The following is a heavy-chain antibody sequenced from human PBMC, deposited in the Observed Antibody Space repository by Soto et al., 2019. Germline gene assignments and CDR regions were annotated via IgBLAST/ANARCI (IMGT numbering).Heavy chain of an antibody. CDR1: GFTFSSHG. CDR2: IRYDGSNK. D-gene: IGHD6-13*01. CDR3: ARGRGYSSSWSIYYFDF. Sequence: PGGSLRLSCAASGFTFSSHGMNWVRQAPGKGLEWVAVIRYDGSNKYYTDSVKGRFTIARDNSKNTLYLQMNSLRAEDTAVYYCARGRGYSSSWSIYYFDFWGQGTQVTVSS. J-gene: IGHJ4*02. V-gene: IGHV3-33*01.